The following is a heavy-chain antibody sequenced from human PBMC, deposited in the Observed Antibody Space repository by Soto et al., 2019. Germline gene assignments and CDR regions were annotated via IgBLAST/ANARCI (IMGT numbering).Heavy chain of an antibody. CDR2: ISYGGRNK. CDR1: GFTFSSYG. J-gene: IGHJ4*02. CDR3: AVSNVEGTWLAPTDY. D-gene: IGHD6-19*01. Sequence: QVQLVESGGGVVQPGRSLRLSCAASGFTFSSYGMHWVRQAPGKGLEWVAVISYGGRNKYYADSVKGRFTISRDNSKNTLYLQMNSLRAEDTAVDYCAVSNVEGTWLAPTDYWGQGTLVTVSS. V-gene: IGHV3-30*03.